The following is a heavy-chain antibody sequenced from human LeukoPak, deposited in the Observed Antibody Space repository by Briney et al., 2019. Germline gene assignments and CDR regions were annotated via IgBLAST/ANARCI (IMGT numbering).Heavy chain of an antibody. CDR3: ACRYGDYGYGMDV. J-gene: IGHJ6*02. CDR1: GFTVSGNY. V-gene: IGHV3-53*04. D-gene: IGHD4-17*01. CDR2: AYSGGGR. Sequence: GGSLRLSCAASGFTVSGNYMSWVRQAPGKGLKWVSFAYSGGGRYYAESVEGRFTVSRHKSKNTLYLQMNSPRGEDMAVYYCACRYGDYGYGMDVWGQGTTVTASS.